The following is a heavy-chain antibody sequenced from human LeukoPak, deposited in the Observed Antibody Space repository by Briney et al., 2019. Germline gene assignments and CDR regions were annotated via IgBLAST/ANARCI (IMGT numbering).Heavy chain of an antibody. CDR1: GFTFDDYA. D-gene: IGHD3-10*01. CDR3: AKDFDGSGSLYGMDV. J-gene: IGHJ6*02. CDR2: ISWNSGSI. V-gene: IGHV3-9*01. Sequence: TGGSLRLSCAASGFTFDDYAMHWVRQAPGKGLEWVSGISWNSGSIGYADSVKGRFTISRDNAKNSLYLQMNSLRAEDTALYYCAKDFDGSGSLYGMDVWGQGTTVTVSS.